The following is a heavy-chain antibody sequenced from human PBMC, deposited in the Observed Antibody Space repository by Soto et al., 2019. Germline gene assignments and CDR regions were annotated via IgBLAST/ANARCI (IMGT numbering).Heavy chain of an antibody. CDR2: ISADNGDT. Sequence: QVQLVQSGAEVKKPGASVKVSCEASGYTFTSYGISWVRQAPGQGLEWMGWISADNGDTNYAQTLQGRVTMTTDTSTSTAYMELRSLRSDDTAVYYCAMGKEDRGSGKNYYYYYMDVWGKGTTVTVSS. D-gene: IGHD3-10*01. V-gene: IGHV1-18*01. CDR3: AMGKEDRGSGKNYYYYYMDV. J-gene: IGHJ6*03. CDR1: GYTFTSYG.